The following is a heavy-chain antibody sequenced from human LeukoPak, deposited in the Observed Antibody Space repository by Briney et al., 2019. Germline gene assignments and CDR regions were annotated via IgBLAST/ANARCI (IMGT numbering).Heavy chain of an antibody. D-gene: IGHD1-26*01. CDR2: IIPIFGTA. V-gene: IGHV1-69*01. CDR1: GGTFSSYA. J-gene: IGHJ3*02. Sequence: SVKVSCKASGGTFSSYAIRWVRQAPGQGLEWMGGIIPIFGTANYAQKFQGRVTITADESTSTAYMELSSLRSEDTAVYYCARGGGSSTAIDAFDIWGQGTMVTVSS. CDR3: ARGGGSSTAIDAFDI.